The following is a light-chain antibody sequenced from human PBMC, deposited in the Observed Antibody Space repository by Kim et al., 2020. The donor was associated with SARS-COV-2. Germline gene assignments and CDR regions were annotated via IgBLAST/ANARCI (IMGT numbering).Light chain of an antibody. J-gene: IGLJ3*02. CDR1: RANIGSNT. Sequence: GQRVTISCSGSRANIGSNTVNWYQQLPGAAPKLLMYDSNQRPSGVPDRFSGSKSGTSASLAISGLQSEDEADYYCAAWDDSLNGWVFGGGTQLTVL. CDR2: DSN. CDR3: AAWDDSLNGWV. V-gene: IGLV1-44*01.